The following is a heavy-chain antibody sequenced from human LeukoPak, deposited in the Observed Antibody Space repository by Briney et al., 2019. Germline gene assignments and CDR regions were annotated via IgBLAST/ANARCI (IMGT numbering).Heavy chain of an antibody. CDR3: RLGIAVAGNDY. J-gene: IGHJ4*02. CDR1: GYSISSGYY. D-gene: IGHD6-19*01. CDR2: IYHSGST. Sequence: SETLSLTCAVSGYSISSGYYWGWIRQPPGKGLEWIGSIYHSGSTYYNPSLKRRVTISVDTSKNQFSLKLSSVTAADTAVYYCRLGIAVAGNDYWGQGTLVTVSS. V-gene: IGHV4-38-2*01.